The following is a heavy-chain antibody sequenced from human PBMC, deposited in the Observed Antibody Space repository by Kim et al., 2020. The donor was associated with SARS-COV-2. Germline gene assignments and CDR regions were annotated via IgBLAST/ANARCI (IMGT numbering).Heavy chain of an antibody. V-gene: IGHV5-10-1*01. J-gene: IGHJ2*01. CDR3: ARLPRPSNWFNWYFDL. CDR1: AYSFTNDY. CDR2: IHPTDSYI. D-gene: IGHD2-2*01. Sequence: GESLKISCQASAYSFTNDYIAWVRQVPGKGLEWVARIHPTDSYINFGPSFQGHVTVSVDKAVNTVFLHWGSLRTSDTAIYYCARLPRPSNWFNWYFDLWGRGNLVTLS.